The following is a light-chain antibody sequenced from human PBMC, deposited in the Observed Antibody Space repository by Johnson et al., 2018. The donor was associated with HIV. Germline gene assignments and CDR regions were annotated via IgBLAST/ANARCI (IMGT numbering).Light chain of an antibody. V-gene: IGLV1-51*01. CDR3: GTWDSSLTLYV. CDR1: SSNIGNNY. Sequence: QSVLTQPPSVSAAPGQKVTISCSGSSSNIGNNYVSWYQQLPGTAPKLLIYDNNKLPSGIPDRFSGSKSGTSATLGITGLQTGDEADYYCGTWDSSLTLYVFGTGTKVTVL. J-gene: IGLJ1*01. CDR2: DNN.